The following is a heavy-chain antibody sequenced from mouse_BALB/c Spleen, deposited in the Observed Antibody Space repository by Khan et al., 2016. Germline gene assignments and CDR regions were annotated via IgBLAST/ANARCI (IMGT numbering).Heavy chain of an antibody. J-gene: IGHJ4*01. CDR1: GYTFTRYW. CDR3: VRRGVYQYALGS. Sequence: QVQLLQAGPELARPGASVKLSCKASGYTFTRYWLQWVKQRPGQGLEWIGTIYPGDGDSRYTQKFKDMATLSADNSSNTAYMQLSCLTADDSSVYHCVRRGVYQYALGSCGQGTSVTLSS. V-gene: IGHV1-87*01. CDR2: IYPGDGDS. D-gene: IGHD2-3*01.